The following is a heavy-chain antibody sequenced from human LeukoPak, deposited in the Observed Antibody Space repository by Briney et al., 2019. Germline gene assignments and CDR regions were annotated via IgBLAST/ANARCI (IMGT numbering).Heavy chain of an antibody. D-gene: IGHD2-2*02. V-gene: IGHV1-2*02. CDR2: INPNTGGT. CDR3: ARGLYCSSASCYNGLGYYYYYMDV. Sequence: ASVKVSCKGSGYTFIGYYIHWVRKAPGQGPEWMGWINPNTGGTNYAQNFQGRVTMTRDTSIRTAYMELRRLRSDDTAVYYCARGLYCSSASCYNGLGYYYYYMDVWGKGTTVTVS. J-gene: IGHJ6*03. CDR1: GYTFIGYY.